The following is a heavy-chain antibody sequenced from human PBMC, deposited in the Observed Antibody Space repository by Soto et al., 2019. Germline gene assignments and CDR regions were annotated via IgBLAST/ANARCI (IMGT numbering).Heavy chain of an antibody. J-gene: IGHJ5*02. CDR3: TRDASRDSSARGWFDP. V-gene: IGHV3-21*02. CDR2: ISSNSAYI. CDR1: GFTFRSFT. D-gene: IGHD6-13*01. Sequence: VQLVESGGGLVKPGGSLRLSCAASGFTFRSFTMNWVRQAPGKGLEWVSTISSNSAYIYYTDALRGRFTISRDNAKNSLHLQMNSLRAEDTAVYYCTRDASRDSSARGWFDPWGPGTLVTVSS.